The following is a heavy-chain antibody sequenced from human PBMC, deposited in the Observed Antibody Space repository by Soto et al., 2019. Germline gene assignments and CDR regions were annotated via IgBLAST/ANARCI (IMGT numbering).Heavy chain of an antibody. J-gene: IGHJ6*02. CDR1: GFTFSDAW. Sequence: EVQLVEAGGGLVKPGGSLRLSCAASGFTFSDAWMNWVRQAPGKGLEWLGRINTKSDGGTTDYAAPVRGRFTISRDDSHTPLYLQMNSLKIEDTAVYYCTTGLGYYDPYGMDVWGQGTTVTVSS. V-gene: IGHV3-15*01. CDR3: TTGLGYYDPYGMDV. D-gene: IGHD3-22*01. CDR2: INTKSDGGTT.